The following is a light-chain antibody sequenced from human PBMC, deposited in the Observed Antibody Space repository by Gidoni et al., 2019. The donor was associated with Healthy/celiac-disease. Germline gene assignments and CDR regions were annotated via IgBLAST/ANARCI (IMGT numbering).Light chain of an antibody. CDR3: QQYYSTPRT. V-gene: IGKV4-1*01. CDR1: QSVLYSSNNKNY. Sequence: GSLGERATINCKSSQSVLYSSNNKNYLAWYQKKPGQPPKLLIYWASTRESGVPDRFSGSGSGTDFTLTISSLQAEDVAVYYCQQYYSTPRTFGQGTRVEIK. J-gene: IGKJ1*01. CDR2: WAS.